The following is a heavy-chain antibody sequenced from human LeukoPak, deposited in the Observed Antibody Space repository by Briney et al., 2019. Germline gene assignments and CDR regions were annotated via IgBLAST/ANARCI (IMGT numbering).Heavy chain of an antibody. D-gene: IGHD3-3*01. CDR1: GGSISSYY. Sequence: RPSETLSLTCTVSGGSISSYYWSWIRQPPGKGLEWIGYIYHSGSTYYNPSLKSRVTISVDRSKNQFSLKLSSVTAADTAVYYCARGYPYFWSGYWFYYMDVWGKGTTVTVSS. V-gene: IGHV4-59*12. J-gene: IGHJ6*03. CDR3: ARGYPYFWSGYWFYYMDV. CDR2: IYHSGST.